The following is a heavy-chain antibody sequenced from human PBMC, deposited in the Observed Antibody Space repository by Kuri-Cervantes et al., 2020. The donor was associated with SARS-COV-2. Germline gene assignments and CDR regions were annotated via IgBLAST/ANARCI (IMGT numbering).Heavy chain of an antibody. CDR3: ASVSTMGVSLD. J-gene: IGHJ4*02. V-gene: IGHV3-23*01. Sequence: GESLKISCTVSGFTFGDYVLRWFRQAPGKGLEWVSSISTSGGDTNYADSLKGRFTISRDNSKNTLYLQMNSLRVEDTAVYYCASVSTMGVSLDWGQGTLVTVSS. CDR2: ISTSGGDT. CDR1: GFTFGDYV. D-gene: IGHD5-24*01.